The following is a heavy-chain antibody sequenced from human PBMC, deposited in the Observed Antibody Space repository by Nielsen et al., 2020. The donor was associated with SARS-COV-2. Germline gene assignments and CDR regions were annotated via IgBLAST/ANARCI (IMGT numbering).Heavy chain of an antibody. J-gene: IGHJ4*02. CDR2: IYYSGST. CDR1: GGSISSSSYY. CDR3: AREMAGYGDRYYFDY. Sequence: SETLSLTCTVSGGSISSSSYYWGWIRQPPGKGLEWIGSIYYSGSTYYNPSLKSRVTISVDKSKNQFSLRLISVTAADTAVYYCAREMAGYGDRYYFDYWGQGTLVTVSS. V-gene: IGHV4-39*07. D-gene: IGHD4-17*01.